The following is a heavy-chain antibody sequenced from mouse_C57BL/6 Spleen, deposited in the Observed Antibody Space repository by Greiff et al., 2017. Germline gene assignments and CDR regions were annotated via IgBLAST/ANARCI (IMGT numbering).Heavy chain of an antibody. CDR1: GYSITSGYY. CDR3: ARVIYYGYGGDAMDY. D-gene: IGHD2-2*01. V-gene: IGHV3-6*01. CDR2: ISYDGSN. J-gene: IGHJ4*01. Sequence: EVHLVESGPGLVKPSQSLSLTCSVTGYSITSGYYWNWIRQFPGNKLEWMGYISYDGSNNYNPSLKNRISITRDTSKNQFFLKLNSVTTEDTATYYCARVIYYGYGGDAMDYWGQGTSVTVSS.